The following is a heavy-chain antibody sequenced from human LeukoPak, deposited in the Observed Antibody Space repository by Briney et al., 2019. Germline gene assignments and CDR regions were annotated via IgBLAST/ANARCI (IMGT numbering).Heavy chain of an antibody. V-gene: IGHV3-23*01. J-gene: IGHJ2*01. CDR2: ISGNGGNT. D-gene: IGHD6-13*01. CDR3: AKGPINVIAAGDWYFDL. Sequence: GGSLRLSCAASGFTFSSYAMNWVRQAPGRGLEWVSGISGNGGNTYFADSVKGRFTISRDNSKNTPYLQMNSLRGDDTAVYYCAKGPINVIAAGDWYFDLWGRGTLVTVSS. CDR1: GFTFSSYA.